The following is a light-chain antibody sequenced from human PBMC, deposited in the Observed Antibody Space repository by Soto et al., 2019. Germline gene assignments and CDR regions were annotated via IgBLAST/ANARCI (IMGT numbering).Light chain of an antibody. CDR1: QSVSSN. Sequence: EIVLTQSPATLSLSPGERATLSCRASQSVSSNLAWYQQKPGRPPRHLSYGASTRATGIPARFSGSGSGTEFTLTISSPQSEDFAVYYCQQYNNWPRTFGQGTKVDIK. J-gene: IGKJ1*01. CDR2: GAS. V-gene: IGKV3-15*01. CDR3: QQYNNWPRT.